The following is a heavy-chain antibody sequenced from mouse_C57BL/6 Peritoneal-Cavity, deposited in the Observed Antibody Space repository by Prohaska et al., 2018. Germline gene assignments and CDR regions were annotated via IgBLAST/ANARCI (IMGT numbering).Heavy chain of an antibody. D-gene: IGHD1-1*01. V-gene: IGHV11-2*01. CDR3: LRYGSSEWSLDV. J-gene: IGHJ1*03. CDR2: INSDGSAI. Sequence: EVQLLETGGGLVQPGGSRGLSCEGSGFTFSGFWMSWVRQTPGKTLEWIGDINSDGSAINYAPSIKERFTIFRDNDKSTLYMKMSNARSDDIATYVCLRYGSSEWSLDVWGTGTTVTVSS. CDR1: GFTFSGFW.